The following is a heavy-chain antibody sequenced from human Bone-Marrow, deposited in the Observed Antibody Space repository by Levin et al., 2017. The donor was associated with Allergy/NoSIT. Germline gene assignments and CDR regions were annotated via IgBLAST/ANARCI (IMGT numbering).Heavy chain of an antibody. D-gene: IGHD4-17*01. J-gene: IGHJ4*02. CDR3: ARGGPDYGYYFDY. V-gene: IGHV4-59*01. CDR1: GGSIGHYY. Sequence: PSETLSLTCTVSGGSIGHYYWSWIRQPPGKGLEWIGYIYYSGSTNYNPSLKSRVTMSVDTSKNQFSLKLSSVTAADTAVYYCARGGPDYGYYFDYWGQGTLVTVSS. CDR2: IYYSGST.